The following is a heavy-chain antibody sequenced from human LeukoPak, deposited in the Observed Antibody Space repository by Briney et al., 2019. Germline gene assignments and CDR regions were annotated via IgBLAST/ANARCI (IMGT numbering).Heavy chain of an antibody. V-gene: IGHV1-69*04. J-gene: IGHJ3*02. CDR3: ARIDYDSSGYSDDAFDI. Sequence: SVKVSCKASGGTFSSYAISWVRQAPGQGLEWMGRIIPILGIANYAQKFQGRVTITADKSTSTAYMELSSLRSEDTAVYYCARIDYDSSGYSDDAFDIWGQGTMVTVSS. CDR1: GGTFSSYA. D-gene: IGHD3-22*01. CDR2: IIPILGIA.